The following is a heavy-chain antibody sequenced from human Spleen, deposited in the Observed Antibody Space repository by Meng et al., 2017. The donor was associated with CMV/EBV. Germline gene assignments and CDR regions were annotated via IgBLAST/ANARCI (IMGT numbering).Heavy chain of an antibody. Sequence: GGSLRLSCAASGFTFSSYAMHWVRQAPGKGLEWVAVISYDGSNKYYADSVKGRFTISRDNSKNTLYLQMNSLRAEDTAVYYCAKPLSNYDFWTGCDNWGQGTLVTVS. D-gene: IGHD3-3*01. CDR1: GFTFSSYA. CDR2: ISYDGSNK. CDR3: AKPLSNYDFWTGCDN. V-gene: IGHV3-30-3*02. J-gene: IGHJ4*02.